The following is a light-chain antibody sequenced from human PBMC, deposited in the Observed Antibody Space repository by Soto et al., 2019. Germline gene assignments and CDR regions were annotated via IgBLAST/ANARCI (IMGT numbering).Light chain of an antibody. CDR3: ETWDSNTQAV. J-gene: IGLJ7*01. CDR1: SGHSTFI. Sequence: QPVLTQSSSASASLGSSVKLTCTLSSGHSTFIIAWHQQQPGKAPRYLMKLEGSGSYDKGSGVPDRFSGSSSGADRYLTISNLQFEDEAEYYCETWDSNTQAVVGGGTQLTVL. V-gene: IGLV4-60*02. CDR2: LEGSGSY.